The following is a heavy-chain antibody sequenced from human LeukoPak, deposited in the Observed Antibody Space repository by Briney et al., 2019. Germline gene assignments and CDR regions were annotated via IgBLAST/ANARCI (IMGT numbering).Heavy chain of an antibody. CDR1: GFTFSDYY. D-gene: IGHD3-10*01. Sequence: GGSLRLSCSASGFTFSDYYMSWIRQAPGKGLEWVSYISSSGSTIYYADSVKGRFTISRDNAKNSLYLQMNSLRAEDTAVYYCASGGVLWLGDLFYYGMDVWGQGTTVTVSS. J-gene: IGHJ6*02. CDR3: ASGGVLWLGDLFYYGMDV. V-gene: IGHV3-11*01. CDR2: ISSSGSTI.